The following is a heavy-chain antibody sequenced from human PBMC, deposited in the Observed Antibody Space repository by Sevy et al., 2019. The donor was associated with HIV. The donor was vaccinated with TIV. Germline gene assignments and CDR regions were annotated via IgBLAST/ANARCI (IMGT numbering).Heavy chain of an antibody. D-gene: IGHD2-2*01. CDR3: AKDPALYCSSTSCSIY. CDR2: ISGSGGST. CDR1: GFIFSTYA. V-gene: IGHV3-23*01. Sequence: GGSLRLSCAASGFIFSTYAMSWVRQAPGKGLECDSAISGSGGSTYYADSVKGRFTISRDISKNTLYLQMNSLRAEDTAVYYCAKDPALYCSSTSCSIYWGQGTLVTVSS. J-gene: IGHJ4*02.